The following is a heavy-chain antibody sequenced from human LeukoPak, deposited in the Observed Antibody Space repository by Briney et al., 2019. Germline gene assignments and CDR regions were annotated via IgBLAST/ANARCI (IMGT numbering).Heavy chain of an antibody. D-gene: IGHD3-22*01. CDR1: GGSFSGYH. Sequence: PSETLSLTCAVYGGSFSGYHWSWIRQPPGKGLEWIGEINHSGSTNYNPSLKSRVTISVDTSKNQFSLKLSSVTAADTAVYYCARESAHYDSSGYFNAFDIWGQGTMVTVSS. CDR3: ARESAHYDSSGYFNAFDI. J-gene: IGHJ3*02. CDR2: INHSGST. V-gene: IGHV4-34*01.